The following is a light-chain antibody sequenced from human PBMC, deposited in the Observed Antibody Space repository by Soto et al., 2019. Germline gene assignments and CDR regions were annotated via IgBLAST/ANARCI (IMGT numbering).Light chain of an antibody. CDR2: GAS. Sequence: DIQMTQSPSSLSASVGDRVTVTCRASQSISSYLNWYHQKPGKAPKLLIYGASSLQSGVPSRFSGSGSGTDFTLTISSLQPEDFETYYCQQSYSTPLTFGGGTKVDIK. CDR1: QSISSY. V-gene: IGKV1-39*01. CDR3: QQSYSTPLT. J-gene: IGKJ4*01.